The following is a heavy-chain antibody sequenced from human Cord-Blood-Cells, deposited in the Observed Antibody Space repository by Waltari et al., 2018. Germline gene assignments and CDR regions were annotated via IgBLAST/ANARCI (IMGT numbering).Heavy chain of an antibody. J-gene: IGHJ4*02. CDR3: ARRGGGCGGDCYTFDY. D-gene: IGHD2-21*02. V-gene: IGHV4-39*07. CDR1: GGSISSSSYY. CDR2: IYYSGST. Sequence: QLQLQASGPGLVKPSETLSLTCTVSGGSISSSSYYWGWIRQPPGKGLEWIGSIYYSGSTYYNPSLKSRVTISVDTSKNQFSLKLSSVTAADTAVYYCARRGGGCGGDCYTFDYWGQGTLVTVSS.